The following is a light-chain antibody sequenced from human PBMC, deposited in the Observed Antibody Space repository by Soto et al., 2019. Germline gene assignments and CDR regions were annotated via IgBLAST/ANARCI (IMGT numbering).Light chain of an antibody. CDR2: GVS. J-gene: IGKJ5*01. CDR3: QQYNNWPIT. CDR1: QTGSNSY. V-gene: IGKV3-20*01. Sequence: IVLTHSPGTLSLSPGERATLSCRASQTGSNSYLAWYQQKSGQAPRLLIYGVSTRATGIPDRFSGSGSGTEFALTISRLEPEDFAVYYCQQYNNWPITFGQGTRLEI.